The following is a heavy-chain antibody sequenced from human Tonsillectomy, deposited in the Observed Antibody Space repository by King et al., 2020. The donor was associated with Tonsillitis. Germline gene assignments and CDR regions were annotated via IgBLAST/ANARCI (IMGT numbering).Heavy chain of an antibody. CDR1: GYTFTGYY. J-gene: IGHJ4*02. CDR2: INPNSGGT. Sequence: QLVQSGAEVKKPGASVKVSCKASGYTFTGYYMHWVRQAPGQGLEWMGWINPNSGGTNYAQKFQGRVTMTRDTSISPAYMELSRLRSDDTAVYYCARVPKGGSGSYQRMTFDYWGQGTLVTVSS. D-gene: IGHD1-26*01. V-gene: IGHV1-2*02. CDR3: ARVPKGGSGSYQRMTFDY.